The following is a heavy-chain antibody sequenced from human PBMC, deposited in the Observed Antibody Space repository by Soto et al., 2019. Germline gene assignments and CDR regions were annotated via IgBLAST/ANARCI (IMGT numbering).Heavy chain of an antibody. CDR3: AREIRRDYYYYYPLDV. J-gene: IGHJ6*02. CDR1: GFTFTGHY. CDR2: TKNKPNNYTT. V-gene: IGHV3-72*01. Sequence: PGGSLRLSCLASGFTFTGHYMDWVRQAPGTGLEWIARTKNKPNNYTTTYAASVKGRFTISRDDSESSLYLQMNNLKTEDTAVYYCAREIRRDYYYYYPLDVWGQGTTVTVS.